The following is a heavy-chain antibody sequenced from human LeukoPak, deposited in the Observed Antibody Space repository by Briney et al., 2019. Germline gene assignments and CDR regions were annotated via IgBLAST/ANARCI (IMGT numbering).Heavy chain of an antibody. D-gene: IGHD5-18*01. J-gene: IGHJ4*02. CDR2: IYPGDSDT. CDR3: AGGGYSYDLAPFDY. Sequence: GEALKISRKGSGYSFTSYWIGWVRQLPGKGLEWMGIIYPGDSDTRYSPSFQGQVTIPADKSISTAYLQWSSLKASDTAMYYCAGGGYSYDLAPFDYWGQGPLVSVSS. V-gene: IGHV5-51*01. CDR1: GYSFTSYW.